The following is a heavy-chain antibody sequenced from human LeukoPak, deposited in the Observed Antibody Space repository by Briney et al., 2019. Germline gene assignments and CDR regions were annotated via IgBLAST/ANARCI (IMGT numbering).Heavy chain of an antibody. CDR2: IYYSGST. J-gene: IGHJ4*02. D-gene: IGHD6-19*01. CDR3: ARGESSGWLDF. Sequence: SETLSLTCAVSGDSISSGGYSWSWIRQPPGKGLEWIGYIYYSGSTYYNPALKSRVTISVDRSKNQFSLRLNSVTAADTAVYYCARGESSGWLDFWGQGTLVTVSS. V-gene: IGHV4-30-4*07. CDR1: GDSISSGGYS.